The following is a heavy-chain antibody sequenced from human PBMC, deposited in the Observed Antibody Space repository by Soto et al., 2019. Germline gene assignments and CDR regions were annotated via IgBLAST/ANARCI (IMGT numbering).Heavy chain of an antibody. V-gene: IGHV1-8*01. CDR1: GYTFTSYD. CDR2: MNPNSGNT. CDR3: ARYRLVMARHSGYDVGDY. D-gene: IGHD5-12*01. Sequence: ASVKVSCKASGYTFTSYDINWVRQATGQGLEWMGWMNPNSGNTGYAQKFQGRVTMTRNTSISTAYMELSSLRSEDTAVYYCARYRLVMARHSGYDVGDYRGQRTPVTVSS. J-gene: IGHJ4*02.